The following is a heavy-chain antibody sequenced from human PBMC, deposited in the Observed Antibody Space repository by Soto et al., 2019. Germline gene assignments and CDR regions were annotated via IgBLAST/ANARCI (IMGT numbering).Heavy chain of an antibody. CDR2: ISWTSDTI. V-gene: IGHV3-9*01. CDR3: AKGGPDSSWPQAFDP. Sequence: EEPLVESGGGLVQPGRSLRLSCATSGFTFDDYYMYWVRQAPGHGLEWVSGISWTSDTIDYADSVKGRFTISRDNAKNSLYLQMNSLRTEDTALYYCAKGGPDSSWPQAFDPWGQGTRVTVSS. CDR1: GFTFDDYY. J-gene: IGHJ5*02. D-gene: IGHD6-13*01.